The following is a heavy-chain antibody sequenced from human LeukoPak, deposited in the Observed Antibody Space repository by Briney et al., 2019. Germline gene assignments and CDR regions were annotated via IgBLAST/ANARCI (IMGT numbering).Heavy chain of an antibody. J-gene: IGHJ4*02. D-gene: IGHD4-17*01. CDR2: INPDGSST. V-gene: IGHV3-74*01. CDR3: TRMVNTLRD. Sequence: GGSLRLSCAVSGFTFSDYWMHWVRQAPGKGVVWVSRINPDGSSTIYADSVKGRFTISRDNAKNTLYLQMNSLRVEDAAVYYCTRMVNTLRDWGQGTLVTVSS. CDR1: GFTFSDYW.